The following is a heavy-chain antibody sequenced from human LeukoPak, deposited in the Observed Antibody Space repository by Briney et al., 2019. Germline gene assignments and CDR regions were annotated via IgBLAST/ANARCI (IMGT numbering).Heavy chain of an antibody. J-gene: IGHJ4*02. Sequence: SETLSLTCDVSGGSISSSNWWSWVRQPPAKGLEWIGEIYHSGSTNYNPSLKSRVTISVDKSKNQFSLKLTSVTAADTAVYYCARMRYSSSWYYFDYWGQGTLVTVSS. CDR3: ARMRYSSSWYYFDY. CDR1: GGSISSSNW. D-gene: IGHD6-13*01. V-gene: IGHV4-4*02. CDR2: IYHSGST.